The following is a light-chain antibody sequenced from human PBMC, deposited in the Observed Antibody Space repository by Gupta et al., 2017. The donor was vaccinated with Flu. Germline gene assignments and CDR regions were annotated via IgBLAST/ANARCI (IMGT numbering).Light chain of an antibody. CDR2: GDT. CDR3: QSYDSSLRGYV. J-gene: IGLJ1*01. CDR1: MSNIGGGSD. V-gene: IGLV1-40*01. Sequence: QSVLTQPPSVSGAPGQRVTIPCAGKMSNIGGGSDVHWYQHVPASAPKLLIYGDTYRPSGVPDRFSGSKSGSSASLAITGLQAEDEADYYCQSYDSSLRGYVFGSGTKVTAL.